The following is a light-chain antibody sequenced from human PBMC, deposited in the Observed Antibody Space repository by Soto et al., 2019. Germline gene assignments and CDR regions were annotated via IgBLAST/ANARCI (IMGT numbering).Light chain of an antibody. V-gene: IGLV2-14*03. CDR2: DVD. J-gene: IGLJ3*02. CDR1: SSDIGGYNH. CDR3: CAYTARTTLSWV. Sequence: QSALTQPTSVSGSPGQSITISCTGVSSDIGGYNHVSWYQQHPGNVPRLIIYDVDNRPLGISNRCSGSQSGNTASLSISGLQAEDEADYYCCAYTARTTLSWVFGGGTKLPVL.